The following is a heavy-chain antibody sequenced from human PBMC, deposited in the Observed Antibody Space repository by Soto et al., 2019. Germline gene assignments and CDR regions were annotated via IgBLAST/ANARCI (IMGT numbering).Heavy chain of an antibody. CDR1: GGSISSYH. Sequence: QVQLQESGPGRVKPSETLSLTCTVSGGSISSYHWSWIRQPPGKGLEWIGYIYYSGSTNYNPSLKSRLTISVDTSKKQFSLKLSSVPAADTAVYYCARGYSGYGYWGQGTLVTVSS. CDR2: IYYSGST. V-gene: IGHV4-59*01. D-gene: IGHD5-12*01. J-gene: IGHJ4*02. CDR3: ARGYSGYGY.